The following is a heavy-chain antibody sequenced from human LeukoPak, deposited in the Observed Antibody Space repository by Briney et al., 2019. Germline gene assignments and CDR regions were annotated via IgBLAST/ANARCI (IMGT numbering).Heavy chain of an antibody. D-gene: IGHD3-22*01. V-gene: IGHV4-38-2*02. CDR2: ISHSGST. CDR3: ARGGSSGYYYFDH. CDR1: RYSISSGYY. J-gene: IGHJ4*02. Sequence: SETLSLTCTVPRYSISSGYYWGWIRQPPWKGLEWIGSISHSGSTYYNPSLKSRVTISVDTSKNQISLKLSAVTAADTAVYYCARGGSSGYYYFDHWGQGTLVTVSS.